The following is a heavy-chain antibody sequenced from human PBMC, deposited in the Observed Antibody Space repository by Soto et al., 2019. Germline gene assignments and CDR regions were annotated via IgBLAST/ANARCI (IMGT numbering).Heavy chain of an antibody. D-gene: IGHD5-18*01. CDR3: ANQMRSGYSYGYRSKTHNWFDP. Sequence: ASVKVSCKASGGTFSSYAISWVRQAPGQGLEWMGGIIPIFGTANYAQKFQGRVTITADKSTSTAYMELSSLRSEDTAVYYCANQMRSGYSYGYRSKTHNWFDPWGQGTLVTVSS. CDR2: IIPIFGTA. J-gene: IGHJ5*02. CDR1: GGTFSSYA. V-gene: IGHV1-69*06.